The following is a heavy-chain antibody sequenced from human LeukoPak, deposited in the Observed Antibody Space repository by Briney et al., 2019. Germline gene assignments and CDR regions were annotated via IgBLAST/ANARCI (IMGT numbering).Heavy chain of an antibody. CDR3: AKSGYNRFDY. J-gene: IGHJ4*02. CDR1: GFTFTNNF. Sequence: PGGSLRLSCAASGFTFTNNFMSWVRQAPGKGLEWVSNISGSGSGGSTYYADSVKGRFTISRDNSKNTLYLQMNSLRAEDTAVYYCAKSGYNRFDYWGQGTLVTVSS. CDR2: ISGSGSGGST. D-gene: IGHD5-24*01. V-gene: IGHV3-23*01.